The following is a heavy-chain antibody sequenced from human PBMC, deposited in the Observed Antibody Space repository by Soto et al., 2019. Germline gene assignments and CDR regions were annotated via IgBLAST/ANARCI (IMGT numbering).Heavy chain of an antibody. D-gene: IGHD3-9*01. CDR3: ARVRRYDILTGYDMFDY. J-gene: IGHJ4*02. CDR2: IYHSGST. CDR1: GGSLSSSNW. V-gene: IGHV4-4*02. Sequence: PSKTLSLPCAVSGGSLSSSNWCSWVRQPPAKGLEWSGEIYHSGSTNYNPSIKSRVTISVDKSKNQFSLKLSSVTAADTAVYYCARVRRYDILTGYDMFDYWGQGTLVTVSS.